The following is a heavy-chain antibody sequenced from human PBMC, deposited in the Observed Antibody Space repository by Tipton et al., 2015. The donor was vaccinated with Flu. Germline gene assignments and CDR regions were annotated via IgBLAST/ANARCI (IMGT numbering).Heavy chain of an antibody. V-gene: IGHV4-38-2*02. D-gene: IGHD3-22*01. CDR2: IHYSGSP. Sequence: LRLSCTVSGDSMRSDYFWGWIRQAPGKGLEWIGNIHYSGSPHYNPSLKSRVTISVDTSKNQFSLRLSSVTAADTAVYYCARADNSGYYGWPYYFDYWGQGTLVTVSS. J-gene: IGHJ4*02. CDR3: ARADNSGYYGWPYYFDY. CDR1: GDSMRSDYF.